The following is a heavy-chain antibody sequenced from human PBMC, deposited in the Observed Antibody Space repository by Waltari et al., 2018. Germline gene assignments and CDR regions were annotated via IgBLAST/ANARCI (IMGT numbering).Heavy chain of an antibody. CDR2: VSGSGGST. V-gene: IGHV3-23*04. CDR3: TKGATVTSATKYYYMDV. J-gene: IGHJ6*03. D-gene: IGHD4-17*01. CDR1: GFSFDTCA. Sequence: EVQLVESGGGFLQPGGSLRLSCTASGFSFDTCAMSWVRQAPGKGLEWVSGVSGSGGSTYYEDSVKGRFTISRDNSKNTLYLQMNNLSAEDTALYYCTKGATVTSATKYYYMDVWGKGTTVTVSS.